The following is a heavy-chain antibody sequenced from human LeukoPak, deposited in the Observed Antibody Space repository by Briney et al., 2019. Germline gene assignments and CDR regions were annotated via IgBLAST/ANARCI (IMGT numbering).Heavy chain of an antibody. CDR3: VRGRSTNGRTYFDF. V-gene: IGHV3-72*01. CDR1: GFILSDHY. CDR2: SRSKAKSYTT. Sequence: GRSLRLSCVASGFILSDHYTDWVRQAPGKGLEWVGRSRSKAKSYTTEYAASVKGRFTFSRDDSKNSLYLQMNSLKTEDTAVYYCVRGRSTNGRTYFDFWGQGTLVTVSS. D-gene: IGHD2-8*01. J-gene: IGHJ4*02.